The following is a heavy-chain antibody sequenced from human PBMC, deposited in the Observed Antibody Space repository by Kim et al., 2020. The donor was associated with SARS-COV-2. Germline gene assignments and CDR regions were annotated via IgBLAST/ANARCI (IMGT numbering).Heavy chain of an antibody. J-gene: IGHJ5*02. Sequence: APVKVSCKASGYTFTSYAMNWVRQAPGQGLEWMGWINTNTGNPTYAQGFTGRFVFSLDTSVSTAYLQISSLKAEDTAVYYCARDRRVTTIFGVVIIPPSWFDPWGQGTLVTVSS. V-gene: IGHV7-4-1*02. CDR1: GYTFTSYA. CDR3: ARDRRVTTIFGVVIIPPSWFDP. D-gene: IGHD3-3*01. CDR2: INTNTGNP.